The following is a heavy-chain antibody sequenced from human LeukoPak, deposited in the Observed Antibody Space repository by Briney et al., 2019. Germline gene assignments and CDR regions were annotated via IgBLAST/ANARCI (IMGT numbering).Heavy chain of an antibody. CDR3: ASAKAAAGIDY. CDR1: GGTFSSYA. V-gene: IGHV1-69*04. Sequence: AASVKVSCKASGGTFSSYAISWVRQAPGQGLEWMGRIIPILGIANYAQKFQGRVTITADKSTSTAYMGLSSLRSEDTAVYYCASAKAAAGIDYWGQGTLVTVSS. D-gene: IGHD6-13*01. J-gene: IGHJ4*02. CDR2: IIPILGIA.